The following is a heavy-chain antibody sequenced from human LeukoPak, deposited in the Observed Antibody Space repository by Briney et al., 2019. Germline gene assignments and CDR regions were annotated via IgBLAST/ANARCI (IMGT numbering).Heavy chain of an antibody. CDR2: IYYSGST. Sequence: SETLSLTCSVSGGSINSYYWSWIRQPPGKGLEWIGYIYYSGSTNYNPSLKSRVTISVDTSKNQFSLKLSSVTAADTAVYYCARALGYGGNPVGANWGQGTLVTVSS. D-gene: IGHD4-23*01. J-gene: IGHJ4*02. V-gene: IGHV4-59*01. CDR3: ARALGYGGNPVGAN. CDR1: GGSINSYY.